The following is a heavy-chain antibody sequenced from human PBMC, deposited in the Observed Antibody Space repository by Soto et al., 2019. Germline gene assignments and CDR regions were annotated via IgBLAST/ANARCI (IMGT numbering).Heavy chain of an antibody. CDR3: AHSRVVPADMILGYFDY. D-gene: IGHD2-2*01. V-gene: IGHV2-5*02. Sequence: QITLKESGPTLVKPTQTLTLTCTFSGFSLSTSGVGVGWIRQPPGKALEWLALIYWDDDKHYSPSLKSRLTITKDTSKNQLVLTMTNMDPVDTATYYCAHSRVVPADMILGYFDYWGQGSLVTVSS. CDR2: IYWDDDK. CDR1: GFSLSTSGVG. J-gene: IGHJ4*02.